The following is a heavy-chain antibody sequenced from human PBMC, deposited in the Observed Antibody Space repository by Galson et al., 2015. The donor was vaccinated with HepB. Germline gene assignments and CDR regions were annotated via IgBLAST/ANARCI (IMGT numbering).Heavy chain of an antibody. CDR2: ISAYNGNT. CDR3: ARVLLWFGELSILDAFDI. J-gene: IGHJ3*02. D-gene: IGHD3-10*01. CDR1: GYTFTSYG. V-gene: IGHV1-18*04. Sequence: SVKVSCKASGYTFTSYGISWVRQAPGQGLEWMGWISAYNGNTNYAQKLQGRVTMTTDTSTSTAYMELRSLRSDDTAVYYCARVLLWFGELSILDAFDIWGQGTMVTVSS.